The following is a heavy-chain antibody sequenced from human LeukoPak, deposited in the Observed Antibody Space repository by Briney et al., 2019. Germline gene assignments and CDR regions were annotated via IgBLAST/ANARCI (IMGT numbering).Heavy chain of an antibody. J-gene: IGHJ6*02. CDR2: ISSRSSNI. D-gene: IGHD2-8*01. V-gene: IGHV3-48*04. Sequence: GGSLRLSCAASGFTFSNYKMNWVRQVPGKGLEWVSDISSRSSNIYYADSVKGRFTISRDNAKNSLYLQMSSLRAEDTAVYYCARTNKDYFHGMDVWGQGTTVTVSS. CDR1: GFTFSNYK. CDR3: ARTNKDYFHGMDV.